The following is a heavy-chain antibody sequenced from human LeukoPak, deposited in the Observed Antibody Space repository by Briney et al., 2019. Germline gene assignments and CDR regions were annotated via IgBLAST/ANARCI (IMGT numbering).Heavy chain of an antibody. Sequence: PGGSLRLSCAASGFTFRTFGMHWVRQAPGKGLEWVAIIWYDGINKYCADSVKGRFTICRDNSKNTLYLQMNSLRAVDTAVYYCARDYYESSGQLHAGAHAFDIWGQGTMVTVSS. V-gene: IGHV3-33*01. D-gene: IGHD3-22*01. CDR2: IWYDGINK. CDR3: ARDYYESSGQLHAGAHAFDI. CDR1: GFTFRTFG. J-gene: IGHJ3*02.